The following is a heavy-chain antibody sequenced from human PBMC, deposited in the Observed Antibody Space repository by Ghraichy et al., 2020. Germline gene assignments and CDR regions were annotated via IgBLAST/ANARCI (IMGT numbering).Heavy chain of an antibody. D-gene: IGHD1-26*01. CDR1: GFTFSSYS. J-gene: IGHJ3*02. CDR3: ARHSLPKWELRGDAFDI. V-gene: IGHV3-21*01. CDR2: ISSSSSYI. Sequence: GESLNISCAASGFTFSSYSMNWVRQAPGKGLEWVSSISSSSSYIYYADSVKGRFTISRDNAKNSLYLQMNSLRAEDTAVYYCARHSLPKWELRGDAFDIWGQGTMVTVSS.